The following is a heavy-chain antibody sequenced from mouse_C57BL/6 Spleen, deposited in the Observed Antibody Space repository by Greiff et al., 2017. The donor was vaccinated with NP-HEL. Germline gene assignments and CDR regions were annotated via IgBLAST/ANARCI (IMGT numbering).Heavy chain of an antibody. J-gene: IGHJ2*01. CDR1: GFNIKDDY. D-gene: IGHD1-1*01. Sequence: VQLQQSGAELVRPGASVKLSCTASGFNIKDDYMHWVKQRPEQGLEWIGLIDPENGYTDYAPKFQGKATLTAATSSITAYLQLSSLTSEDTAVYYCTTFIATVVATGYWGQGTTLTDSS. CDR3: TTFIATVVATGY. V-gene: IGHV14-4*01. CDR2: IDPENGYT.